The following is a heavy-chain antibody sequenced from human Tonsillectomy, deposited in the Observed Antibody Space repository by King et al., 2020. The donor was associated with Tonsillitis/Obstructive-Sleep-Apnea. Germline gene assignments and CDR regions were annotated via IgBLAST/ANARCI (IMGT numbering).Heavy chain of an antibody. CDR3: AKDRDIVVGVAGTPAYFDY. D-gene: IGHD2-15*01. CDR1: GFTFSSYA. Sequence: VQLVESGGGLVQPGGSLRLSCAASGFTFSSYAMSWVRQAPGKGLEWVSGISGSGGRTYNADSVKGRFTISRDNSKNTLYLQMNSLRAEDKAVYYCAKDRDIVVGVAGTPAYFDYWGQGTLVTVSS. CDR2: ISGSGGRT. V-gene: IGHV3-23*04. J-gene: IGHJ4*02.